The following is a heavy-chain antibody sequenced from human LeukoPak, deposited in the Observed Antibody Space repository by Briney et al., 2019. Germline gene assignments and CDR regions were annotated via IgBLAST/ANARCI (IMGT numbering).Heavy chain of an antibody. CDR3: ARHPTAMGDYYYYGMDV. CDR2: IYYSGST. J-gene: IGHJ6*02. CDR1: GGSISSYY. V-gene: IGHV4-59*08. D-gene: IGHD5-18*01. Sequence: PSETLSLTCTVSGGSISSYYWSWIRQPPGKGLEWIGYIYYSGSTYYNPSLKSRVTISVDTSKNQFSLKLSSVTAADTAVYYCARHPTAMGDYYYYGMDVWGQGTTVTVSS.